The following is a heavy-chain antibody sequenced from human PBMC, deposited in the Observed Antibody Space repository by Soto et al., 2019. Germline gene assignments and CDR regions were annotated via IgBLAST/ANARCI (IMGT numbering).Heavy chain of an antibody. CDR1: GFSFGSYA. D-gene: IGHD3-3*01. Sequence: GGSLRLSCAASGFSFGSYALSWVRQAPGKGLEWVSTISGSDGKTFYADSVKGRFSISTDTSQSTLYLQMNSLRADDTAMYYCARWSYLDYWGQGTRVTVSS. J-gene: IGHJ4*02. V-gene: IGHV3-23*01. CDR2: ISGSDGKT. CDR3: ARWSYLDY.